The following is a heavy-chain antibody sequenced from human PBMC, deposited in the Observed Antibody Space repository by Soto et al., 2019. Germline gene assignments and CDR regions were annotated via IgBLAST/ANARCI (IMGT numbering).Heavy chain of an antibody. CDR1: GGTFSSYA. V-gene: IGHV1-69*01. J-gene: IGHJ5*02. D-gene: IGHD1-1*01. CDR2: IIPIFGTA. Sequence: QVQLVQSGAEVKKPGSSVKVSCKASGGTFSSYAISWVRQAPGQGLELMGGIIPIFGTANYAQKFQGRVTITADESTSTAYMELSSLRSEDTAVYYCARGGYGWNDVPARFDPWGQGTLVTVSS. CDR3: ARGGYGWNDVPARFDP.